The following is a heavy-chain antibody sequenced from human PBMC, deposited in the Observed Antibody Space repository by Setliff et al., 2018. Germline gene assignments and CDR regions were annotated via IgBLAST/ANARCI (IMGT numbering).Heavy chain of an antibody. V-gene: IGHV4-61*02. CDR1: GGSISSSSYY. Sequence: SETLSLTCTVSGGSISSSSYYWGWIRQPAGKGLEWIGRIYTSGSTNYNPSLKSRVTISVDTSKNQFSLKLSSVTAADTAVYYCSRVAQYSSSSFYYYYYGMDVWGQGTTVTV. J-gene: IGHJ6*02. D-gene: IGHD6-6*01. CDR3: SRVAQYSSSSFYYYYYGMDV. CDR2: IYTSGST.